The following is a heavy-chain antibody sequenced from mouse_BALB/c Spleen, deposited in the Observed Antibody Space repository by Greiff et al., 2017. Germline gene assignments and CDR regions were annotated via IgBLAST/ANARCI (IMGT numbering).Heavy chain of an antibody. D-gene: IGHD1-1*01. CDR1: GFTFSSFG. Sequence: VQLKESGGGLVQPGGSRKLSCAASGFTFSSFGMHWVRQAPEKGLEWVAYISSGSSTIYYADTVKGRFTISRDNPKNTLFLQMTSLRSEDTAMYYCARDYYGSSFYYAMDYWGQGTSVTVSS. V-gene: IGHV5-17*02. CDR3: ARDYYGSSFYYAMDY. CDR2: ISSGSSTI. J-gene: IGHJ4*01.